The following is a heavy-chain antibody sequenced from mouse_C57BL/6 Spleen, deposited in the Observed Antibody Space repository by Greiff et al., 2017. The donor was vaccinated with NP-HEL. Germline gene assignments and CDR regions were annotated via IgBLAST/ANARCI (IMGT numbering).Heavy chain of an antibody. CDR3: ARDPYYYGSSPRYFDV. J-gene: IGHJ1*03. CDR1: GFTFSSYA. D-gene: IGHD1-1*01. CDR2: ISDGGSYT. Sequence: EVKLMESGGGLVKPGGSLKLSCAASGFTFSSYAMSWVRQTPEKRLEWVATISDGGSYTYYPDNVKGRFTISRDNAKNNLYLQMSHLKSEDTAMYYCARDPYYYGSSPRYFDVWGTGTTVTVSS. V-gene: IGHV5-4*01.